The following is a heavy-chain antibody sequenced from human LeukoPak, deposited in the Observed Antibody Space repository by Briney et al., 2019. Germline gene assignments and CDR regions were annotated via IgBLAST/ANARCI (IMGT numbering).Heavy chain of an antibody. V-gene: IGHV5-51*01. J-gene: IGHJ4*02. Sequence: GGSLKISCKGSGSNFTSYWIGWVRQLPGKGLEWMGIIYPGDSDTRYSPSFQGQVTISADKSISTAYLQWSSLKASDTAMYYCAMVRAADIDYWGQGTLVTVSS. D-gene: IGHD3-10*01. CDR2: IYPGDSDT. CDR1: GSNFTSYW. CDR3: AMVRAADIDY.